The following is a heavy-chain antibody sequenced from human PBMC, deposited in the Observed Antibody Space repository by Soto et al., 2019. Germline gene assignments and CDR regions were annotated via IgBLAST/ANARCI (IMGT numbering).Heavy chain of an antibody. V-gene: IGHV4-31*03. Sequence: QVQLQESGPGLVKPSQTLSLTCTVSGGSINSGGYYWSWIRQHPGKGLEWIGYIYYSGSTYYNPSLRSRVTIAVDTSTNQFSLKLSSVTAADTAVYYCARDNALVRGVESDYYYGMDVWGQGTTVTVSS. CDR3: ARDNALVRGVESDYYYGMDV. CDR1: GGSINSGGYY. D-gene: IGHD3-10*01. J-gene: IGHJ6*02. CDR2: IYYSGST.